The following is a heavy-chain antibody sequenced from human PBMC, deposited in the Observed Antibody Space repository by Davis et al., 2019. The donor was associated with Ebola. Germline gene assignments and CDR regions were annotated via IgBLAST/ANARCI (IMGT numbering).Heavy chain of an antibody. CDR1: GFTFSSYG. J-gene: IGHJ6*02. Sequence: GESLKISCAASGFTFSSYGMHWVRQAPGKGLEWVAVISYDGSNKYYADSVKGRFTISRDNSKNTLYLQMNSLRAEDTAVYYCAKTRYLYYYYGMDVWGQGTTVTVSS. D-gene: IGHD2-15*01. CDR3: AKTRYLYYYYGMDV. V-gene: IGHV3-30*18. CDR2: ISYDGSNK.